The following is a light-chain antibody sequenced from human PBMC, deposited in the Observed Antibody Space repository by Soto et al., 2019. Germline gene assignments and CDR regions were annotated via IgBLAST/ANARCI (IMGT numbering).Light chain of an antibody. CDR2: AAS. J-gene: IGKJ2*01. CDR1: QGINNY. V-gene: IGKV1-27*01. CDR3: QKYNSAPHT. Sequence: DIQMTQSPSSLSASVGDRVTLTCRASQGINNYLAWYQQKPGKVPKLLIYAASTLQSGVPSRFSGSGSGTDFTLTISSLQPEDVATYYCQKYNSAPHTFGQGTKLEIK.